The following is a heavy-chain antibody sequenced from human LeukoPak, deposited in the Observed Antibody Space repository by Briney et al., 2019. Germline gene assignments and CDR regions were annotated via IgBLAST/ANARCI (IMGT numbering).Heavy chain of an antibody. V-gene: IGHV4-61*08. CDR2: IYYSGST. CDR3: ARVEQYSSGWYESGSYFDY. CDR1: GGSISSGDYY. D-gene: IGHD6-19*01. J-gene: IGHJ4*02. Sequence: SETLSLTCTVSGGSISSGDYYWSWIRQPPGKGLEWIGYIYYSGSTNYNPSLKSRVTISVDTSKNQFSLKLSSVTAADTAVYYCARVEQYSSGWYESGSYFDYWGQGTLVTVSS.